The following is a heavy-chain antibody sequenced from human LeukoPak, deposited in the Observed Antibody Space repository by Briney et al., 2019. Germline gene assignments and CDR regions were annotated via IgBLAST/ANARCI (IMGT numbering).Heavy chain of an antibody. V-gene: IGHV3-11*04. Sequence: PGGSLRLSCAASGFTFSDYYMSWIRQAPGKGLEWVSYISSSGSTIYYADSVKGRFTISRDNAKNSLYLQMNSLRAEDTTVYYCARGIAKTTLNAFDIWGQGTMVIVSS. J-gene: IGHJ3*02. CDR1: GFTFSDYY. CDR3: ARGIAKTTLNAFDI. D-gene: IGHD4-11*01. CDR2: ISSSGSTI.